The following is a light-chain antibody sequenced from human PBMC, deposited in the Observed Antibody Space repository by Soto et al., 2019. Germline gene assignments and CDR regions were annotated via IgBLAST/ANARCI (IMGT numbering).Light chain of an antibody. CDR3: FSYTSSGNYV. Sequence: QSAMTQPASVSVSPGQSITISCTGTSSDVGNYKYVSWYQQHPGKAPKLMIYEVSNRPSGVSNRFSGSMSGNTASMNISGLQAEDEPDYYCFSYTSSGNYVFGTGTKVTV. V-gene: IGLV2-14*01. CDR1: SSDVGNYKY. CDR2: EVS. J-gene: IGLJ1*01.